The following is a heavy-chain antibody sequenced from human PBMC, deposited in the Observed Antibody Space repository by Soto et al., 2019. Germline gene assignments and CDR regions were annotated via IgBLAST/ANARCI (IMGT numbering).Heavy chain of an antibody. D-gene: IGHD2-21*02. V-gene: IGHV3-30*18. CDR3: AKSPAYCGGDCPTGYFQH. Sequence: HPGESLRLSCAASGLPFSSYGMQWVRPTPGKGLEWVAVISYDGSNKYYADSVKGRFTISRDNSKNTLYLQMNSLRAEDTAVYYCAKSPAYCGGDCPTGYFQHWGQGTLVTVSS. CDR2: ISYDGSNK. J-gene: IGHJ1*01. CDR1: GLPFSSYG.